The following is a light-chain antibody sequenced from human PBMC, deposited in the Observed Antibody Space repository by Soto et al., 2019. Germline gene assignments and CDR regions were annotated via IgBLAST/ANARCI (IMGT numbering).Light chain of an antibody. CDR2: EVS. CDR1: SSDVGNYNY. V-gene: IGLV2-14*01. CDR3: SSYISSFSHV. Sequence: QPVLTQPASVSGSPGQSITISCTGTSSDVGNYNYVSWYQQHPGKAPKLMIFEVSDRPSGVSNRFSGSKSGNTASLTISGLQAEDEADYYCSSYISSFSHVFGTGTKLTVL. J-gene: IGLJ1*01.